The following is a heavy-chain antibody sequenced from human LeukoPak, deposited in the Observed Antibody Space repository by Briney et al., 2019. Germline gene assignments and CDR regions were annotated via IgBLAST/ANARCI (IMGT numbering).Heavy chain of an antibody. V-gene: IGHV1-2*06. CDR1: GYTFTGYY. J-gene: IGHJ4*02. CDR3: AREYCSSTSCSYYFDY. CDR2: INPNNGGT. D-gene: IGHD2-2*01. Sequence: ASVKVSCKASGYTFTGYYMHWVRQAPGQGLEWMGRINPNNGGTNYAQKFQGRVTMTRDTSISTAYMELSRLRSDDTAVYYCAREYCSSTSCSYYFDYWGQGTLVTVSS.